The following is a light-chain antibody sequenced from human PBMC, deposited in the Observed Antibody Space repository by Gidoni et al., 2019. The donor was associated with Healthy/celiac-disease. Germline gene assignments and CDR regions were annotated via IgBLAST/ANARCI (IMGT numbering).Light chain of an antibody. CDR2: GAS. J-gene: IGKJ3*01. Sequence: EIVMTQSPATLSVSPGERATLSCRASQSVSSNLAWYQQKPGQAPRLLIYGASTRATGIPARFSGSGSGTEFTLTISSLQSEDFAVYYCQQYNNWREDTFGPGTKVDIK. CDR3: QQYNNWREDT. CDR1: QSVSSN. V-gene: IGKV3-15*01.